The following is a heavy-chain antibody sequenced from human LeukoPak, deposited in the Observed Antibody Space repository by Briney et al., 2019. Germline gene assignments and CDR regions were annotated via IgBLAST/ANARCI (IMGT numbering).Heavy chain of an antibody. CDR3: ARVPHSSTFGGVIVKN. CDR1: GGSISSGGYY. Sequence: PSETLSLTCTVSGGSISSGGYYWSWIRQHPGKGLECIGYIYYSGSTYYNPSLKSRVTISVDTSKNQFSLKLSSVTAADTAVYYCARVPHSSTFGGVIVKNWGQGTLVTVFS. CDR2: IYYSGST. D-gene: IGHD3-16*02. J-gene: IGHJ4*02. V-gene: IGHV4-31*03.